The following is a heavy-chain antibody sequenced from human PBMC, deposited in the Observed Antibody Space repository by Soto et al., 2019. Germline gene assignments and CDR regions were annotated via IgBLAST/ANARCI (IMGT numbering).Heavy chain of an antibody. CDR1: GYTFTSYD. CDR2: MNPNSGNT. J-gene: IGHJ3*02. V-gene: IGHV1-8*01. CDR3: ARGRTFRGSHAFDI. D-gene: IGHD3-10*01. Sequence: ASVTGSFTASGYTFTSYDISWVRQATGQGLEWMGWMNPNSGNTGYAQKFQGRVTMTRNTSISTAYMELSSLRSEDTAVYYCARGRTFRGSHAFDIWGQGTMVTVSS.